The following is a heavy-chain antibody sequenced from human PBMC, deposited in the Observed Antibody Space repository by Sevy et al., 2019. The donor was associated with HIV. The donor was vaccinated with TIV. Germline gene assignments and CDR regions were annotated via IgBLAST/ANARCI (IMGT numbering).Heavy chain of an antibody. Sequence: GGSLRLPCAASGFTFSNYALTWVHQAPGKGLDWVSSITGSSTTIYYADSVKGRFTVSRDNSNNTLYLHINSLRAEDTAVYYCARDGLYGGNFEYFQHWGQGTLVTVSS. D-gene: IGHD4-17*01. J-gene: IGHJ1*01. CDR2: ITGSSTTI. V-gene: IGHV3-23*01. CDR1: GFTFSNYA. CDR3: ARDGLYGGNFEYFQH.